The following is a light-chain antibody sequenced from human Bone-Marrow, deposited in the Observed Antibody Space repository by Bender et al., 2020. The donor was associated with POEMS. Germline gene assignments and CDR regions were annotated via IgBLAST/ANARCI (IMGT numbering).Light chain of an antibody. CDR3: CLYAGTIT. J-gene: IGLJ1*01. V-gene: IGLV1-44*01. CDR1: SSNIGAHA. Sequence: QSVLTQPPSASGTPGQRVTISCSGGSSNIGAHAVNWYQHLPGTAPKLLIYSSHRRPSEVPDRFSGSRSGTSASLTISGLQAEDEAEYYCCLYAGTITFGTGTKVTV. CDR2: SSH.